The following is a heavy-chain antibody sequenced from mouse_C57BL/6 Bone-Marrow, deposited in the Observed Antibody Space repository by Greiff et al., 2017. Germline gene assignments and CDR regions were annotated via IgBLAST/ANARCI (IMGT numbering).Heavy chain of an antibody. J-gene: IGHJ2*01. CDR2: IDPSDSYT. V-gene: IGHV1-59*01. D-gene: IGHD2-12*01. CDR1: GYTFTSYW. Sequence: QVQLQQPGAELVRPGTSVKLSCKASGYTFTSYWMHWVKQRPGQGLEWIGVIDPSDSYTNYNQKFKGKATFTVDTSSSTAYMQLSSLTSEDTAVYYCARSDCYDGYWVQGTTLTVST. CDR3: ARSDCYDGY.